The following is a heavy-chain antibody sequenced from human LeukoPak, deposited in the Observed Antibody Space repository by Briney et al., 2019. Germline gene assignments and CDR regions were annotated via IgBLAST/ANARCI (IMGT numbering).Heavy chain of an antibody. V-gene: IGHV4-39*01. CDR1: GVSISSDNY. CDR2: VHFSGAT. Sequence: SETLSLTCIVSGVSISSDNYWGWIRQSPGTGLELIGSVHFSGATHYNPSLKSRVAITLDTSKNQFSLKLNSVTAADTAIYYCAKHRMWLVGLESWGQGTLVTVSS. J-gene: IGHJ1*01. D-gene: IGHD6-19*01. CDR3: AKHRMWLVGLES.